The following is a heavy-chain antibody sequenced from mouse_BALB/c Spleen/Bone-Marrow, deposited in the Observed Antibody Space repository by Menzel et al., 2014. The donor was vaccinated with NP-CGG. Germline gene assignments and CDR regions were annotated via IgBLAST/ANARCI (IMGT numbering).Heavy chain of an antibody. Sequence: QVQLQQSGAELVKPGASVRISCKASGYTFTSYYIHWVKQRPGQGLEWIGWIYPGNVNTKYNEKFEGKATLTADKSSSTAYMQLSSLTSEDSAVYFCARYGSSYYFDYWGQGTTLTVSS. V-gene: IGHV1S56*01. CDR3: ARYGSSYYFDY. J-gene: IGHJ2*01. D-gene: IGHD1-1*01. CDR1: GYTFTSYY. CDR2: IYPGNVNT.